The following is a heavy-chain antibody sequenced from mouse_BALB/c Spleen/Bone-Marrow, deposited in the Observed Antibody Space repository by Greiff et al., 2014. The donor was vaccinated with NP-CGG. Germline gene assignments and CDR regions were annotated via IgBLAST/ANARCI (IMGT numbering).Heavy chain of an antibody. V-gene: IGHV1-54*03. CDR2: INPGSGGT. D-gene: IGHD2-2*01. Sequence: GASVKVSCKASGYAFTNYLIEWVKQRPGQGLEWIGVINPGSGGTNYNEKFKGKATLTADNSSNTAYMHLSSLTSDDAAVYFCARGGHGSYWGQGTTLTVSS. CDR3: ARGGHGSY. CDR1: GYAFTNYL. J-gene: IGHJ2*01.